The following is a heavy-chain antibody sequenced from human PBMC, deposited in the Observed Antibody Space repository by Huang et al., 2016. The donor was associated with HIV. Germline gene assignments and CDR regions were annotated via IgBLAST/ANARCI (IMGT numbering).Heavy chain of an antibody. V-gene: IGHV4-39*01. D-gene: IGHD3-10*01. Sequence: QLQLQESGPGLVKPSETLSLTCTVSGGSISSSSYYWGWIRQPPGKGLEWIGSIYYSGGTYYNPSLKSRVTISVDTSKNQFSLKLSSVTAADTAVYYCARHASWMGSGNNWFDPWGQGTLVTVSS. CDR2: IYYSGGT. CDR3: ARHASWMGSGNNWFDP. CDR1: GGSISSSSYY. J-gene: IGHJ5*02.